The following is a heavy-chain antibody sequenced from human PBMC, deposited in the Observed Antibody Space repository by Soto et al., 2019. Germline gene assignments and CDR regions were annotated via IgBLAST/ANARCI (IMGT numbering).Heavy chain of an antibody. Sequence: GGSLRLSCAASGFTFKTYAMGWVRQAPGKGLEWVSGLYGSGGGISYSDSVKGRFTISRDNSNNMLYLQMYSLRVDDTGVYYCAKDRQPDGLWPFDHWGRGTLVTVSS. D-gene: IGHD2-8*01. CDR3: AKDRQPDGLWPFDH. CDR2: LYGSGGGI. J-gene: IGHJ4*02. V-gene: IGHV3-23*01. CDR1: GFTFKTYA.